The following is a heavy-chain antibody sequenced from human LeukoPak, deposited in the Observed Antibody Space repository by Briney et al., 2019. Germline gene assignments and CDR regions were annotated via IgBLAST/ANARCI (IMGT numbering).Heavy chain of an antibody. Sequence: PGGSLRLSCAASGFTFSSYALSWVRQAPGKRLDCVSAISGSGGSTYSADSLKGRFTISRDNSKNTLYLQINSLRTGDTAVFYCARGGLGSAFDNWGQGTLVTVSS. CDR2: ISGSGGST. CDR1: GFTFSSYA. CDR3: ARGGLGSAFDN. J-gene: IGHJ4*02. D-gene: IGHD6-19*01. V-gene: IGHV3-23*01.